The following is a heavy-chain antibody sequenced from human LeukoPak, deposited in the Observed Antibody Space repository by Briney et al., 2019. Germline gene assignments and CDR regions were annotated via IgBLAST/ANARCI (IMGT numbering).Heavy chain of an antibody. CDR1: GGSISSGGYS. D-gene: IGHD4-17*01. Sequence: SETLFLTCAVSGGSISSGGYSWSWIRQPPGKGLEWIGYIYHSGSTYYNPSLKSRVTISVDRSKNQFSLKLSSVTAADTAVYYCARAGYGDYVSAWGQGTLVTVSS. J-gene: IGHJ5*02. V-gene: IGHV4-30-2*01. CDR2: IYHSGST. CDR3: ARAGYGDYVSA.